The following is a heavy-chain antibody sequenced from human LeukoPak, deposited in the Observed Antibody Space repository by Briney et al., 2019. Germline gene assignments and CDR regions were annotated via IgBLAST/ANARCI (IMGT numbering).Heavy chain of an antibody. J-gene: IGHJ5*02. CDR2: ISSSSSYI. CDR3: ARAGRPDNYYGSGSLPPRSWFDP. Sequence: NPGGSLRLSCAASGFTFSSYSMNWVRQAPGKGLEWVSSISSSSSYIYYADSVKGRFTISRDNAKNSLYLQMNSLRAEDTAVYYWARAGRPDNYYGSGSLPPRSWFDPWGQGTLVTVSS. V-gene: IGHV3-21*01. CDR1: GFTFSSYS. D-gene: IGHD3-10*01.